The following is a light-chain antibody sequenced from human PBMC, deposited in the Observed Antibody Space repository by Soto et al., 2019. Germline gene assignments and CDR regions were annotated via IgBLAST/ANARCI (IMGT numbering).Light chain of an antibody. CDR2: DAS. J-gene: IGKJ5*01. CDR1: QSIRTS. Sequence: IALTQSPGTLSLSPGERAPLSCRASQSIRTSLAWYQQKPGQAPRLVIFDASNRANGVPARFGGSGSGTDFTLTINSLEPEDFAVYYCQQRNVWPPITFGQGTRLEIK. CDR3: QQRNVWPPIT. V-gene: IGKV3-11*01.